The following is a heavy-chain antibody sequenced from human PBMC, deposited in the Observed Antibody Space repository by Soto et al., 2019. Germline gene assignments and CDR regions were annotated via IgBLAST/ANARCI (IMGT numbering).Heavy chain of an antibody. D-gene: IGHD3-10*01. CDR1: GGSISNSDYF. CDR2: SSSSGNT. CDR3: ARGSDVLARGATFFDY. J-gene: IGHJ4*02. Sequence: QVPLQESGPGLVKPLQTLSLTCTVSGGSISNSDYFWSWIRQSPGKGLECIGYSSSSGNTYYNPSLKGRATLWVDTSKNLCSLRLTSVTVEDTAVYYCARGSDVLARGATFFDYLGQGTLVTVSS. V-gene: IGHV4-30-4*01.